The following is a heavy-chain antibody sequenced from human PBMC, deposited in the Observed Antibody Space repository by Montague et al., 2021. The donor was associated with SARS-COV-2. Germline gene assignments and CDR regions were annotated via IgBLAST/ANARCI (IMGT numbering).Heavy chain of an antibody. V-gene: IGHV4-39*01. Sequence: SETLSLTCTVSGGSFSSSPYYWGWVRQSPGKGLEWIGNIHYSGITDYNASLKTRATISVDTSKNQFSLKLTSVTAADTAVYYCARLAVIISGAPPTRLPRYMDVWGKGTTVTVFS. CDR3: ARLAVIISGAPPTRLPRYMDV. CDR1: GGSFSSSPYY. J-gene: IGHJ6*03. CDR2: IHYSGIT. D-gene: IGHD3-3*01.